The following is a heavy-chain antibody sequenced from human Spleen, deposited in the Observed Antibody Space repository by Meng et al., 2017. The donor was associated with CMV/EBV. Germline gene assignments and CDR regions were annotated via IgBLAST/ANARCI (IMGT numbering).Heavy chain of an antibody. CDR3: ARENAYGLDI. J-gene: IGHJ3*02. V-gene: IGHV3-53*01. CDR2: IFSGDST. D-gene: IGHD3-16*01. CDR1: GFTVSTNY. Sequence: GESLKISCAASGFTVSTNYMTWVRQAPGKGLEWVSIIFSGDSTYYADFVKGRFTISRDNSKNTLYLQMDSLTADDTAVYYCARENAYGLDIWGQGTMVTVSS.